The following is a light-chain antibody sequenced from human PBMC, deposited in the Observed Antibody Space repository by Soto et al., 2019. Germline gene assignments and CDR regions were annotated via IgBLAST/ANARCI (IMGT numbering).Light chain of an antibody. CDR1: SSDVGGYNS. CDR2: EVS. J-gene: IGLJ1*01. CDR3: CSYADNNDYV. V-gene: IGLV2-14*01. Sequence: QSALTQPASVSGSPGQSITISYTGTSSDVGGYNSVSWYQHHPGKAPKLMIYEVSNRPSGVSNRFSGSKSGNTASLIISGLQAEDEADYYCCSYADNNDYVFGTGTKLTVL.